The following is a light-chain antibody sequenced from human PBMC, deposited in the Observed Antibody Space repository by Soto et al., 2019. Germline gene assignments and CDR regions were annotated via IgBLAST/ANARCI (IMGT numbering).Light chain of an antibody. CDR1: QGISSW. V-gene: IGKV1-12*01. J-gene: IGKJ5*01. Sequence: DIQMTQSPSSVSASVGDRVTITCRASQGISSWLAWYQQKPGKAPKLLIYATSRLQSGVPSRFSCNGSGTDFTLTISSLQPEDFSSDYSQQANSFPFTFGQGTRLEIK. CDR3: QQANSFPFT. CDR2: ATS.